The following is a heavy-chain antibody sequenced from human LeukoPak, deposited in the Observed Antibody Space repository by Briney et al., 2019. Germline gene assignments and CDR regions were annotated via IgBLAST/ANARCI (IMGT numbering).Heavy chain of an antibody. J-gene: IGHJ4*02. V-gene: IGHV3-74*01. CDR3: ARGEYYYGSGSPQDDY. D-gene: IGHD3-10*01. CDR1: GFTFSSYW. CDR2: INSDGSST. Sequence: GGSLRLSCAASGFTFSSYWMHWVRQAPGKGLVWVSRINSDGSSTSYADSVKGRFTISRDNAKNTLYLQMNSLRAEDTAVYYCARGEYYYGSGSPQDDYWGQGTLVTVSS.